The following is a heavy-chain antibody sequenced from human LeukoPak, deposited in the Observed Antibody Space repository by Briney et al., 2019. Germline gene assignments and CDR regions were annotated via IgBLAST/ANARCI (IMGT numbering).Heavy chain of an antibody. CDR3: ARDRSDSRTSFDY. Sequence: GGSLRLSCAASGFTFSSYSMNWVRQAPGKGLEWVSSISSSSSYIYYADSVKGRFTISRDNAKNSLYLQMNSLRAEDTAVYYCARDRSDSRTSFDYWGQGTLVTVSS. CDR1: GFTFSSYS. V-gene: IGHV3-21*01. D-gene: IGHD2-2*01. J-gene: IGHJ4*02. CDR2: ISSSSSYI.